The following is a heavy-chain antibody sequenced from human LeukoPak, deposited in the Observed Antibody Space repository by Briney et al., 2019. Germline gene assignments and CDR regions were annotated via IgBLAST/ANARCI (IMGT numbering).Heavy chain of an antibody. CDR2: IKQDGSEK. V-gene: IGHV3-7*01. Sequence: GGSLRLSCAASGFTFSSYWMSGVRQAPGKGLEWVANIKQDGSEKYYVDSVKGRFTISRDNAKDSLYLQMNSLRAEDTAVYYCARFLATWDYYYMDVWGNGTTVTVSS. D-gene: IGHD3-3*01. CDR1: GFTFSSYW. J-gene: IGHJ6*03. CDR3: ARFLATWDYYYMDV.